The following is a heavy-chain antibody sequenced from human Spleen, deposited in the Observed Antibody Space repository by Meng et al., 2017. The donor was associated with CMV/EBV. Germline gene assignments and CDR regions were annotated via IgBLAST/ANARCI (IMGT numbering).Heavy chain of an antibody. D-gene: IGHD6-13*01. J-gene: IGHJ4*02. Sequence: GESLKISCAASGFKFHEYTMHWVRQTPGKGLEWVSLINWDGGSTYYADSVKGRFTISRDNSKNSLYLQMNSLRAEDTAVYYCASYSSSLEVNDYWGQGTLVTVSS. CDR3: ASYSSSLEVNDY. CDR2: INWDGGST. CDR1: GFKFHEYT. V-gene: IGHV3-43*01.